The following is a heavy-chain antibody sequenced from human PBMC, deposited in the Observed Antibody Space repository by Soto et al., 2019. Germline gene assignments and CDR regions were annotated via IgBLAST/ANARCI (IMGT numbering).Heavy chain of an antibody. CDR2: IYWDDDK. CDR3: AHAGDYDLLSFDR. Sequence: SGPTLVNPTQTLTLTCAFSGFSLTTTGMGVAWIRQPPGKALELLALIYWDDDKRYNPSLKNRLTVSKDTSTNRVVLTITNMIPEDTGTYFCAHAGDYDLLSFDRWGPGTLVTVSS. CDR1: GFSLTTTGMG. V-gene: IGHV2-5*02. D-gene: IGHD4-17*01. J-gene: IGHJ4*02.